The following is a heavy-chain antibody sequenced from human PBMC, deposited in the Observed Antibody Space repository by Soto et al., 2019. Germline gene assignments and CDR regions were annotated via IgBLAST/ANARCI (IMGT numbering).Heavy chain of an antibody. J-gene: IGHJ4*02. Sequence: QVQLVQSGAEVKKPRSSVKVSCKASGGTFSSYTISWVRQAPGRGLAWMGRFLSILGIANYAQKFQGRVTITADKSTSTADMELSSLRSEDTAVYYCADVVPAAHLTDFDYWGQRTLVTVSS. CDR1: GGTFSSYT. V-gene: IGHV1-69*02. CDR3: ADVVPAAHLTDFDY. D-gene: IGHD2-2*01. CDR2: FLSILGIA.